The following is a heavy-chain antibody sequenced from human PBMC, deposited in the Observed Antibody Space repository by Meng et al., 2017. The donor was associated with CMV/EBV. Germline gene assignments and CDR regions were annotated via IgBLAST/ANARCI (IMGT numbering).Heavy chain of an antibody. CDR3: AKTHDYSAQFGPGWRNDFDF. V-gene: IGHV3-23*01. CDR1: YA. D-gene: IGHD1-26*01. J-gene: IGHJ4*02. CDR2: IGCNNQDT. Sequence: YAMNWVPQAPGKGLEWVAVIGCNNQDTFYSDSVKGRLTISRDNSRNTVYLQMDNLGVDDTAVYYCAKTHDYSAQFGPGWRNDFDFWGQGTLVTSPQ.